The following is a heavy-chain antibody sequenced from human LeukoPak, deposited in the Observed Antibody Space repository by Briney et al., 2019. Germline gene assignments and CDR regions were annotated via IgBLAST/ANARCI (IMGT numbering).Heavy chain of an antibody. D-gene: IGHD3-10*01. CDR2: INHSGST. V-gene: IGHV4-34*01. J-gene: IGHJ4*02. CDR1: GGSFSGYY. Sequence: SETLSLTCAVYGGSFSGYYWSWIRQPPGKGLEWIGEINHSGSTNYNPSLKSRVTISVDTSKNQFSLTLSSVTAADTAVYYCARARSYYYGSGSYFGYWGQGTLVTVSS. CDR3: ARARSYYYGSGSYFGY.